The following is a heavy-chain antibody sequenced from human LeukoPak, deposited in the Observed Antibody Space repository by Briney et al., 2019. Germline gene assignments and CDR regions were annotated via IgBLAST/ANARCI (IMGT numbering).Heavy chain of an antibody. J-gene: IGHJ5*02. CDR3: ARVYYQLLSAWFDL. D-gene: IGHD2-2*01. Sequence: SQTLSLTCTISDGSISSGDYYWSWIRQPPGKGLEWIGYIDYSANTYYDPSLKSRVTISADTPKNHFSLNVSSVTAADTAVYYCARVYYQLLSAWFDLWGQGTLVTVSS. V-gene: IGHV4-30-4*01. CDR2: IDYSANT. CDR1: DGSISSGDYY.